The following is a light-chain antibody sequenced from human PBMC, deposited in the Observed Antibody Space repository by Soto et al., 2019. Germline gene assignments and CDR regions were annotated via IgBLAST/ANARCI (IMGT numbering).Light chain of an antibody. V-gene: IGKV1-5*03. CDR2: QAS. J-gene: IGKJ1*01. CDR3: QHYNSYPWT. CDR1: QSISTW. Sequence: DIQMTQSPSTLSASVGDRVTITCRASQSISTWLAWYQQRPGNAPKLLIYQASSLERGVPSRFSGSGSGTDFTLTISSLQPDDFARYYCQHYNSYPWTFGHGTKVEIK.